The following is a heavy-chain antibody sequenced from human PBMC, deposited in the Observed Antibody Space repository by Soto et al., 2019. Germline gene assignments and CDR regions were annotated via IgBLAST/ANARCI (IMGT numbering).Heavy chain of an antibody. J-gene: IGHJ4*02. V-gene: IGHV3-64D*06. CDR1: VFTFITYT. Sequence: GGSLRLSCSSSVFTFITYTMHWVRQAPGKGLEYVSSIISNGGKTYYADSVKGRFSISRDNSKNTVYLQMSSLRAEDTAVYYCVKARLGTYYYFDSWGQGTLVTVS. D-gene: IGHD1-26*01. CDR3: VKARLGTYYYFDS. CDR2: IISNGGKT.